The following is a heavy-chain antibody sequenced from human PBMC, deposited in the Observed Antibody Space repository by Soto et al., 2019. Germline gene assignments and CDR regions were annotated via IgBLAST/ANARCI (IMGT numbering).Heavy chain of an antibody. CDR1: GFTFSSYW. Sequence: GGSLRLSCAASGFTFSSYWMSWVRQAPGKGLEWVANIKQDGSEKYYVDSVKGRFTISRDNAKNSLYLQMNSLRAEDTAVYYCAREPLRDGYNYAFSLFYYGMDVWGQGTTVTVSS. V-gene: IGHV3-7*01. CDR2: IKQDGSEK. CDR3: AREPLRDGYNYAFSLFYYGMDV. D-gene: IGHD5-12*01. J-gene: IGHJ6*02.